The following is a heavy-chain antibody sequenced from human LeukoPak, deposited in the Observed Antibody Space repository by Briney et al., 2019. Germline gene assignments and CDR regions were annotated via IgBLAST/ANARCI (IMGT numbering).Heavy chain of an antibody. D-gene: IGHD2-15*01. J-gene: IGHJ4*02. Sequence: SETLSLTCTVSGGSISSSSYYWGWIRQPPGKGLEWIGSFYYSGSTYYNPSLKSRVTISVDTPKNQFSLKLSSVTAADTAVYYCANRYCSGGSCYFDYSGQGTLVTVSS. CDR2: FYYSGST. V-gene: IGHV4-39*01. CDR1: GGSISSSSYY. CDR3: ANRYCSGGSCYFDY.